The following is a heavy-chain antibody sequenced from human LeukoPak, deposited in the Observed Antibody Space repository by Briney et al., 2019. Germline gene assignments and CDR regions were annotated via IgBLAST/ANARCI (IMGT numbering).Heavy chain of an antibody. D-gene: IGHD2-2*01. V-gene: IGHV6-1*01. Sequence: SQTLSLTCAISGDSVSSNSVTWNWIRQSPSRGLEWLGRTYYRSTWYNNYAVSVRGRITVNPDTSKNQFSLHLNSVTPEDTAVYYCARRLTQYDCFDPWGQGILVTVSS. CDR2: TYYRSTWYN. CDR1: GDSVSSNSVT. CDR3: ARRLTQYDCFDP. J-gene: IGHJ5*02.